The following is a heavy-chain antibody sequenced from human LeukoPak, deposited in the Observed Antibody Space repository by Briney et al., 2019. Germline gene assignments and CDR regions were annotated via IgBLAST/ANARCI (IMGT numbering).Heavy chain of an antibody. Sequence: PSETLSLTCTVSGGSISSSSYYWGWIRQPPGKGLEWIGSIYYSGSTYYNPSLKSRVTISVDTSKNQFSLKLSSVTAADTAMYYCARQTPLTYYYDSSGYEFDYWGQGTLVTVSS. J-gene: IGHJ4*02. CDR1: GGSISSSSYY. CDR3: ARQTPLTYYYDSSGYEFDY. V-gene: IGHV4-39*01. CDR2: IYYSGST. D-gene: IGHD3-22*01.